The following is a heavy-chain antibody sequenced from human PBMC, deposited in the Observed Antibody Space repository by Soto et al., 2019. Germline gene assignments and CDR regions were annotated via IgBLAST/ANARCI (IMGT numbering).Heavy chain of an antibody. CDR3: AICTRNSWTSDF. V-gene: IGHV1-69*01. CDR1: GGTFSDYA. D-gene: IGHD1-1*01. Sequence: QVQVVQSGAEVKKPGSSVKVSCKASGGTFSDYAISWVRQAPGHGLEWVGGIIPLTETPVYAQTVQGRLTITADEVTSAAYMELSSLRSDDTAVYFCAICTRNSWTSDFWGQGTLVTVSS. J-gene: IGHJ4*02. CDR2: IIPLTETP.